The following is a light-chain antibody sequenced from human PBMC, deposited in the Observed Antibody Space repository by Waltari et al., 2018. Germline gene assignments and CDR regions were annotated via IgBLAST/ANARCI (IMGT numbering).Light chain of an antibody. Sequence: VLTQSPGTLSLSPGERATLSCRASQSLTKRYLAWYQQKTGQAPRLLIYGASSRAAGIPDRFSGSGSGTDFTLTISRLEPEDFAVYYCQQYGISVLYTFGQGTKLEIK. CDR1: QSLTKRY. CDR3: QQYGISVLYT. V-gene: IGKV3-20*01. J-gene: IGKJ2*01. CDR2: GAS.